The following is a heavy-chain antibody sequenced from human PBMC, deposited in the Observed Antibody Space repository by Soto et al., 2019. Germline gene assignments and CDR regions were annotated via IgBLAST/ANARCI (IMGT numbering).Heavy chain of an antibody. CDR1: GGSFSGYY. Sequence: SETLSLTCAVYGGSFSGYYWSWIRQPPGKGLEWIGEINHSGSTNYNPSLKSRVTISVDTSKNQFSLKLSSVTAADTAVYYCARGVRSTIFGVATRFDYWGQGTLVT. D-gene: IGHD3-3*01. V-gene: IGHV4-34*01. J-gene: IGHJ4*02. CDR2: INHSGST. CDR3: ARGVRSTIFGVATRFDY.